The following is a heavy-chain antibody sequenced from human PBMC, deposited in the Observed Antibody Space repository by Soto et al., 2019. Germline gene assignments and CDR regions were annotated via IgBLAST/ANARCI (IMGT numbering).Heavy chain of an antibody. CDR1: GFTFDDYA. CDR3: AKSTDNVVVAATIDY. J-gene: IGHJ4*02. CDR2: ISWNSGSI. D-gene: IGHD2-15*01. Sequence: GGSLRLSCAASGFTFDDYAMHWVRQAPGKGLEWVSGISWNSGSIGYADSVKGRFTISRDNAKNSLYLQMNSLRAEDTALYYCAKSTDNVVVAATIDYWGQGTLVTVSS. V-gene: IGHV3-9*01.